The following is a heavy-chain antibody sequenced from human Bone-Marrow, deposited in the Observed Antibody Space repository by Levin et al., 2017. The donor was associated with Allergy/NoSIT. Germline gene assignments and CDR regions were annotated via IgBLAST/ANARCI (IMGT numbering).Heavy chain of an antibody. CDR2: IWYDGSNK. D-gene: IGHD4-17*01. J-gene: IGHJ5*02. Sequence: GESLKISCAASGFTFSSYGMHWVRQAPGKGLEWVAVIWYDGSNKYYADSVKGRFTISRDNSKNTLYLQMNSLRAEDTAVYYCARCTSMTTVTSHNWFDPWGQGTLVTVSS. CDR1: GFTFSSYG. V-gene: IGHV3-33*01. CDR3: ARCTSMTTVTSHNWFDP.